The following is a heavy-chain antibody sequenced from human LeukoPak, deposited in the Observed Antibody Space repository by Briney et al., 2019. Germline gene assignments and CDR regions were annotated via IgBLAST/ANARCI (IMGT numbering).Heavy chain of an antibody. CDR1: GGSFSGYY. D-gene: IGHD3-16*01. V-gene: IGHV4-4*07. CDR2: IYTSGST. Sequence: SETLSLTCAVYGGSFSGYYWSWIRQPAGKGLEWIGRIYTSGSTNYNPSLKSRVTISVDTSKNQFSLKLSSVTAADTAVYYCARELREPRRVYYFDYWGQGTLVTVSS. CDR3: ARELREPRRVYYFDY. J-gene: IGHJ4*02.